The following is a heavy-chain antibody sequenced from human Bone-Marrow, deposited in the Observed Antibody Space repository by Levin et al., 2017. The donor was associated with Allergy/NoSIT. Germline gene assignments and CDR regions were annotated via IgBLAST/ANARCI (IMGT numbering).Heavy chain of an antibody. D-gene: IGHD3-16*02. V-gene: IGHV1-18*01. CDR3: ARTDYDYVWGSYRPLTFDY. Sequence: ASVKVSCKASGYTFTSYGISWVRQAPGQGLEWMGWISAYNGNTNYAQKLQGRVTMTTDTSTSTAYMELRSLRSDDTAVYYCARTDYDYVWGSYRPLTFDYWGQGTLVTVSS. CDR1: GYTFTSYG. CDR2: ISAYNGNT. J-gene: IGHJ4*02.